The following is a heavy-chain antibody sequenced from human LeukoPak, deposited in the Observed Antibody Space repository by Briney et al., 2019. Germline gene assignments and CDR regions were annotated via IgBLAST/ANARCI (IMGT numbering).Heavy chain of an antibody. Sequence: GGSLRLSCAGSGFTFSNYGMHWVRQAPGKGLEWVAVIWYDGSNKYYADYVKGRFTISRDKSKNTLYLLMNSVRAEDTAVYHCARGGYGDYGYGIDVWGQGTTVTVSS. J-gene: IGHJ6*02. CDR3: ARGGYGDYGYGIDV. CDR1: GFTFSNYG. CDR2: IWYDGSNK. D-gene: IGHD4-17*01. V-gene: IGHV3-33*01.